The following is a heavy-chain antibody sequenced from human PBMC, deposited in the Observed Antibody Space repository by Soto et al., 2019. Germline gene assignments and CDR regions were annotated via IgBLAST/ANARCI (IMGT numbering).Heavy chain of an antibody. V-gene: IGHV3-30*18. Sequence: QVQLVESGGGVVQPGRSLRLSCAASGFTFSSYGMHWVRQAPGKGLEWVAVISYDGSNKYYADSVKGRFTISRDNAKNTLYLEMNSLRAEDSAVYYCAKDGEDYIRGTYRFFDYWGQGTLVAVSS. CDR1: GFTFSSYG. CDR2: ISYDGSNK. CDR3: AKDGEDYIRGTYRFFDY. D-gene: IGHD3-16*02. J-gene: IGHJ4*03.